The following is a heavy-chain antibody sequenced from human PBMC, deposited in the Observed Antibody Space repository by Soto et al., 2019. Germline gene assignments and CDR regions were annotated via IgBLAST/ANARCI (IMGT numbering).Heavy chain of an antibody. CDR3: ATSAEMATISYFDY. D-gene: IGHD5-12*01. CDR1: GGTFSIYA. J-gene: IGHJ4*02. Sequence: SVKVSCKASGGTFSIYAISCVLQAPGQGLEWMGGIIPIFGTANYAQKFQGRVTITADESTSTAYMELSSLRSEDTAVYYCATSAEMATISYFDYWGQGTLVTVSS. CDR2: IIPIFGTA. V-gene: IGHV1-69*13.